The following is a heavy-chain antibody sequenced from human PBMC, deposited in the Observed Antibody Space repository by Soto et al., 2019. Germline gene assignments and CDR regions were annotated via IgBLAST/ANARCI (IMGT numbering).Heavy chain of an antibody. CDR3: AKDLYGYNFFSAFDI. CDR2: ISWNSGSI. J-gene: IGHJ3*02. V-gene: IGHV3-9*01. D-gene: IGHD5-12*01. Sequence: EVQLVESGGGLVQPGRSLRLSCAASGFTFDDYAMHWVRQAPGKGLEWVSGISWNSGSIGYADSVKGRFTISRDNAKNSLYLQMNSLRAEDTALYYCAKDLYGYNFFSAFDIWGQGTMVTVSS. CDR1: GFTFDDYA.